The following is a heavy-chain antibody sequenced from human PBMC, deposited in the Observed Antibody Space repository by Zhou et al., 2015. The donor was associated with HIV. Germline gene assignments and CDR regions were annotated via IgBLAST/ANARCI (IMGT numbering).Heavy chain of an antibody. J-gene: IGHJ4*02. CDR2: IIPIFGTA. Sequence: QVQLVQSGAEVKKPGSSVKVSCKASGGTFSSYAISWVRQAPGQGLEWMGGIIPIFGTANYAQKFQGRVTITADESTSTAYMDLSSLRSEDTAVYYCATSASGVAVAGPLDYWGQGTLVTVSS. D-gene: IGHD6-19*01. CDR3: ATSASGVAVAGPLDY. CDR1: GGTFSSYA. V-gene: IGHV1-69*01.